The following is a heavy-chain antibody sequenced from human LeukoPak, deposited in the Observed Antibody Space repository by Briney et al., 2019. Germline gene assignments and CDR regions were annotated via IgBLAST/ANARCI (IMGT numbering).Heavy chain of an antibody. CDR3: AKDIGTGGDNYYYYYGMDV. D-gene: IGHD7-27*01. Sequence: GGSLRLSCAASGFTFSTYWMHWVRQAPGKGLEWVSGISWNSGSIGYADSVKGRFTISRDNAKNSLYLQMNSLRAEDTALYYCAKDIGTGGDNYYYYYGMDVWGQGTTVTVSS. CDR2: ISWNSGSI. CDR1: GFTFSTYW. J-gene: IGHJ6*02. V-gene: IGHV3-9*01.